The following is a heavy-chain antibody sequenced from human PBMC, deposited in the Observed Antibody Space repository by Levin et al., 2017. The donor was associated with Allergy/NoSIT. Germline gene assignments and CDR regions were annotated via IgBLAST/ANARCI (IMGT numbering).Heavy chain of an antibody. V-gene: IGHV4-59*01. J-gene: IGHJ5*02. Sequence: SCTVSGGSISSYYWSWIRQPPGKGLEWIGYIYYSGSTNYNPSLKSRVTISVDTSKNQFSLKLSSVTAADTAVYYCAQTTQVGRELGGVIWFDPWGQGTLVTVSS. CDR1: GGSISSYY. CDR2: IYYSGST. D-gene: IGHD1-26*01. CDR3: AQTTQVGRELGGVIWFDP.